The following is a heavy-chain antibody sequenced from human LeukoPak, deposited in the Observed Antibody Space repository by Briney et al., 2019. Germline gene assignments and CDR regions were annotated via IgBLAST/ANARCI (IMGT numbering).Heavy chain of an antibody. CDR1: GGSISSSSTF. V-gene: IGHV4-39*07. J-gene: IGHJ3*02. D-gene: IGHD3-10*01. Sequence: KTSETLSLTCTVSGGSISSSSTFWGWIRQPPGKGLEWIGSIYYRGNSYYNPSLKSRVTISVDTSKNQFSLRLSSVTAADTAVYYCARAKTLYYYGSGSRHPNAFDIWGQGTMVTVSS. CDR3: ARAKTLYYYGSGSRHPNAFDI. CDR2: IYYRGNS.